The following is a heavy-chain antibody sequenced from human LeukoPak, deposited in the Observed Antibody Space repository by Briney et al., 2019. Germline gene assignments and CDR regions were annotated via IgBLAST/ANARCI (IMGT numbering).Heavy chain of an antibody. Sequence: GGSLRLSCAASGFTFSSYAMSWVRQAPGKGLEWVSAISGSGGSTYYADSVKGRFTISRDNSKNTLYLQMNSLRAEDTAVYYCAKGTFGGARHGGPVDYWGQGTLVTVSS. CDR1: GFTFSSYA. V-gene: IGHV3-23*01. CDR3: AKGTFGGARHGGPVDY. D-gene: IGHD3-16*01. J-gene: IGHJ4*02. CDR2: ISGSGGST.